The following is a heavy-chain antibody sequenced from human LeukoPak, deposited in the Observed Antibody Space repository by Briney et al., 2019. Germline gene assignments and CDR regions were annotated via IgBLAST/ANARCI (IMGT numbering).Heavy chain of an antibody. D-gene: IGHD3-16*01. CDR1: GFTFSSYS. V-gene: IGHV3-33*08. CDR2: LWSDGRTE. Sequence: PGGSLRLSCAASGFTFSSYSMNWVRQAPGKGLEWVAVLWSDGRTEKYADSVKGRFTVSRDNFKNTLYLQMNSLRVEDTAVYYCARRFLTGLGGNWFDPWGQGTLVTVSS. CDR3: ARRFLTGLGGNWFDP. J-gene: IGHJ5*02.